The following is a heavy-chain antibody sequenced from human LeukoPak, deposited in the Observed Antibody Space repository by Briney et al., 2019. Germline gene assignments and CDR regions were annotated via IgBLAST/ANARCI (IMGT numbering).Heavy chain of an antibody. CDR2: INPNTGAK. Sequence: ASLKVSCKASGYTFTGYYMFWVRQAPGQGLEWMGWINPNTGAKKYGQNFQGRVTLTRDTSIRTTFMELSSLRSDDTAFYYCARDERFCNGDNHYPDLGYWGQGTLVTVSS. D-gene: IGHD2-15*01. CDR1: GYTFTGYY. V-gene: IGHV1-2*02. J-gene: IGHJ4*02. CDR3: ARDERFCNGDNHYPDLGY.